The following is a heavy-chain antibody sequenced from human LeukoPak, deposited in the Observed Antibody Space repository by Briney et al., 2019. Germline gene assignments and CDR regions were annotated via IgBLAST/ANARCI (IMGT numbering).Heavy chain of an antibody. CDR2: IYSGGST. Sequence: GGSLRLSCAASGFTVSSNYMSWVRQAPGKGLEWVSVIYSGGSTYYADSVRGRFTISRDNSKNTLYLQMNSLRAEDTAVYYCARGATVTTDYFDYWGQGTLVTVSS. CDR1: GFTVSSNY. V-gene: IGHV3-66*01. J-gene: IGHJ4*02. D-gene: IGHD4-11*01. CDR3: ARGATVTTDYFDY.